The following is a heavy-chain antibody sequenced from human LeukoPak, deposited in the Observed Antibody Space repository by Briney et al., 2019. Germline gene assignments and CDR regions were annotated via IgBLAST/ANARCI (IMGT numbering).Heavy chain of an antibody. CDR2: ISGNGVIT. CDR3: TQDYDSRWYVEY. D-gene: IGHD6-13*01. J-gene: IGHJ1*01. V-gene: IGHV3-23*01. CDR1: GFTFSIYA. Sequence: PGGSLRLSFAASGFTFSIYAMSWVRQAPGKGLEWVSAISGNGVITYYADSVKGRFTISRDNSNNTLYLQTHSLRAEDTAVHYCTQDYDSRWYVEYWAQGTVVTVSS.